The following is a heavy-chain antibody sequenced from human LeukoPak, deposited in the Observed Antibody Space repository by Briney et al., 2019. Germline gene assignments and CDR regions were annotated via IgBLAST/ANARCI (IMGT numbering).Heavy chain of an antibody. D-gene: IGHD3-10*01. V-gene: IGHV3-9*01. CDR2: IGWNSDRI. CDR3: IKDIKAGGLDY. Sequence: PGGSLRLSCAASGFTLYDHAMHWIRHPPGPGKGLEWVSGIGWNSDRIDYADSVKGRFTISRDNAKNSLYLQMNSLRAEDTALYYCIKDIKAGGLDYWGQGTLVTVSS. CDR1: GFTLYDHA. J-gene: IGHJ4*02.